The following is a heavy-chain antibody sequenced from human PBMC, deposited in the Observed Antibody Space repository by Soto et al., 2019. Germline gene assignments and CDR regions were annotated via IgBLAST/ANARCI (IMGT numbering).Heavy chain of an antibody. Sequence: EVQLVESGGGLVKPGGSLRLSCAASGFTFSSYSMNWVRQAPGKGLEWVSSISSSSSYIYYADSVKGRFTISRDNAKNALYLQMNSLRAEDTAVYYCARDGLAPPYGMDVWGQGTTVTVSS. CDR1: GFTFSSYS. CDR3: ARDGLAPPYGMDV. CDR2: ISSSSSYI. D-gene: IGHD6-19*01. J-gene: IGHJ6*02. V-gene: IGHV3-21*01.